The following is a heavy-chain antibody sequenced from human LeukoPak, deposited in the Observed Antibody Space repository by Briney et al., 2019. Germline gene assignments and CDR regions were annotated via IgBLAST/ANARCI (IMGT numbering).Heavy chain of an antibody. CDR1: GGSISSQY. D-gene: IGHD5-24*01. CDR2: MYYSGST. V-gene: IGHV4-59*11. Sequence: SETLSLTCTVSGGSISSQYWSWIRQPPGKGLEWIGYMYYSGSTNYNPSFKSRVIMSVDTSKNQFSLKLSSVTAADTAVYYCARVGWQRWTDEYFYGDVWGKGATVTVSS. J-gene: IGHJ6*03. CDR3: ARVGWQRWTDEYFYGDV.